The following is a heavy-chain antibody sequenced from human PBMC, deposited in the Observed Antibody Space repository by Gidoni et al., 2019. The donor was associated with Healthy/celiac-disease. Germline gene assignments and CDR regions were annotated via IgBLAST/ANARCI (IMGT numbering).Heavy chain of an antibody. CDR3: AKGGGIAAAGTFNYYYYMDV. V-gene: IGHV3-30*18. CDR2: ISDDGSNK. D-gene: IGHD6-13*01. CDR1: GFTFSSYA. Sequence: QVQLVESGGGVVQPGRSLSLSCAASGFTFSSYAMPCVRQAPGKGLEWVAVISDDGSNKYYADSVKGRFTISRDNSKNTLYLQMNSLRAEDTAVYYCAKGGGIAAAGTFNYYYYMDVWGKGTTVTVSS. J-gene: IGHJ6*03.